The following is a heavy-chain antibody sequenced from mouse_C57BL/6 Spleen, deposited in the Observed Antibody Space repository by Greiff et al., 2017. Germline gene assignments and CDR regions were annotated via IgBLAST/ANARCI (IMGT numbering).Heavy chain of an antibody. CDR2: IYPGDGDT. V-gene: IGHV1-82*01. Sequence: VQLQESGPELVKPGASVKISCKASGYAFSSSWMNWVKQRPGKGLEWIGRIYPGDGDTNYNGKFKGKATLTADKSSSPAYMHLSSLTSEDSAVYFCARRYDYDGYAMDYWGQGTSVTVSS. J-gene: IGHJ4*01. CDR1: GYAFSSSW. D-gene: IGHD2-4*01. CDR3: ARRYDYDGYAMDY.